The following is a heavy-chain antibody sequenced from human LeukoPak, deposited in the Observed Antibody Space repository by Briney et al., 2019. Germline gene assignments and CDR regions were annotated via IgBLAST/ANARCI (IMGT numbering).Heavy chain of an antibody. Sequence: GGSLRLSCAASGFTFSSCAMSCVRQAPGKGLEWVSAISGSGGSTYYADSVKGRFTISRDNSKNTLYLQMNSLRAEDTALYYCAKSLPWELRGPFDYWGQGTLVTVSS. CDR1: GFTFSSCA. CDR2: ISGSGGST. V-gene: IGHV3-23*01. J-gene: IGHJ4*02. D-gene: IGHD1-26*01. CDR3: AKSLPWELRGPFDY.